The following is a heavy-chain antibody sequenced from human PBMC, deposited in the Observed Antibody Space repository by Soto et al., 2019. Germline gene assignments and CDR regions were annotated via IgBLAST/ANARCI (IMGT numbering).Heavy chain of an antibody. CDR1: GYSFNIYG. Sequence: QVQLVESGGGVVQPGTSLRLSCAASGYSFNIYGMHWVRQAPGKGLEYVAGIRYHGREEFYGDSGRGRFTISRDNYRNMMSPQMNSPRGEGTGGYYCGRGGGSAGHASHVDYWGQGIPGNVPS. CDR2: IRYHGREE. J-gene: IGHJ4*02. CDR3: GRGGGSAGHASHVDY. V-gene: IGHV3-33*01. D-gene: IGHD3-16*01.